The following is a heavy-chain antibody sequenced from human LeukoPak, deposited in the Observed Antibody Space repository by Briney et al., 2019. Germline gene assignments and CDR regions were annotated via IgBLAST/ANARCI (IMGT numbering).Heavy chain of an antibody. CDR2: IIPILGIA. CDR3: EGFGDMNDAFDI. Sequence: SVKVSCKASGGTFSSYTISWVRQAPGQGLEWMGRIIPILGIANYAPKFQGRVTITADKSTSTAYMELSSLRSEDTAVYYCEGFGDMNDAFDIWGQGTMVTVSS. V-gene: IGHV1-69*02. J-gene: IGHJ3*02. CDR1: GGTFSSYT. D-gene: IGHD3-10*01.